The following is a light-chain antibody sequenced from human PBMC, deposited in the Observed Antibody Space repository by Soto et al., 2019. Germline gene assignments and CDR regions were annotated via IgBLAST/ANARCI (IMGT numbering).Light chain of an antibody. CDR1: SSNIGSNY. J-gene: IGLJ2*01. Sequence: QSVLTQPPSASGTPGQRVTISCYGSSSNIGSNYVYWYQQLPGTAPKLLIYRNNQRPSGVPDRFSGSKSGTSASLAISGLRSEDEADYYCAAWDDSLSGLDVVFGGGTKVTVL. CDR3: AAWDDSLSGLDVV. V-gene: IGLV1-47*01. CDR2: RNN.